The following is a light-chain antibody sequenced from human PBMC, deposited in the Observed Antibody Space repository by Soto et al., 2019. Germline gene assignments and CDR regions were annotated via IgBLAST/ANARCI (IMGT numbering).Light chain of an antibody. Sequence: DIQMTQSPSSLSASLGDRVTITCQASQDISNYLNWYQQKPGKAPKLLIYDASNLETGVPSRFSGSRSGTDFTFTISSLQPEDIATYYCQQYDYLRTVGGGTKVEIK. V-gene: IGKV1-33*01. CDR2: DAS. CDR3: QQYDYLRT. J-gene: IGKJ4*01. CDR1: QDISNY.